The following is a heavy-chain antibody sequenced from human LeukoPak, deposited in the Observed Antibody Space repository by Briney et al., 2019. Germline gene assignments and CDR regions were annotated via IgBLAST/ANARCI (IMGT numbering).Heavy chain of an antibody. Sequence: GGSLRLSCAASGFTFSSYEMHWVRQATGKGLEWVSGIGSAGDTYYPDSVKGRFIISRDNSKNTLYLQMNSLRAEDTAVYYCAKDRREIVVVPAASHYYYYMDVWGKGTTVTVSS. V-gene: IGHV3-13*01. D-gene: IGHD2-2*01. J-gene: IGHJ6*03. CDR3: AKDRREIVVVPAASHYYYYMDV. CDR1: GFTFSSYE. CDR2: IGSAGDT.